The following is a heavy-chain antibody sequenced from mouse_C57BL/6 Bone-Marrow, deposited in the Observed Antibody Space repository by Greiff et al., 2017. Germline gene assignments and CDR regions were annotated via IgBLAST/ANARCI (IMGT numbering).Heavy chain of an antibody. CDR3: ARGGLLRGGTFFAY. J-gene: IGHJ3*01. D-gene: IGHD2-3*01. Sequence: VMLVESGAELARPGASVKLSCKASGYTFTSYGISWVKQRTGQGLEWIGEIYPRSGNTYYNEKFKGKATLTADKSSSTAYMGLRSLTSEDSAVYFCARGGLLRGGTFFAYWGQGTLVTVSA. CDR2: IYPRSGNT. CDR1: GYTFTSYG. V-gene: IGHV1-81*01.